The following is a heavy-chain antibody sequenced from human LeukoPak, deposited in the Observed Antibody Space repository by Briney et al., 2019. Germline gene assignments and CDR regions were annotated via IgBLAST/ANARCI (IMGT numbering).Heavy chain of an antibody. J-gene: IGHJ4*02. D-gene: IGHD2-15*01. Sequence: GGSLRLSCAASGFTFSDYYMSWIRQAPGKGLEWVSYISSSGSIIYYADSVKGRFTISRDSYKNTLYLQMNSLRAEDAAVYYCAKAPVTTCSGAYCYPFDYWGQGTLVTVSS. CDR2: ISSSGSII. CDR3: AKAPVTTCSGAYCYPFDY. CDR1: GFTFSDYY. V-gene: IGHV3-11*01.